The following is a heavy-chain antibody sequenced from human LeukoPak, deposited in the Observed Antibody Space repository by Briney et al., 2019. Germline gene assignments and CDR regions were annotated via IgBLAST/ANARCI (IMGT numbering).Heavy chain of an antibody. CDR3: ARLQSRGLFDY. Sequence: GGSLRLSCAASGFTFGSYAMHWVRQAPGKGLEWVAVISYDGSNKYYADSVKGRFTISRDNSKNTLYLQMNSLRAEDTAVYYCARLQSRGLFDYWGQGTLVTVSS. CDR2: ISYDGSNK. V-gene: IGHV3-30-3*01. CDR1: GFTFGSYA. J-gene: IGHJ4*02. D-gene: IGHD5-24*01.